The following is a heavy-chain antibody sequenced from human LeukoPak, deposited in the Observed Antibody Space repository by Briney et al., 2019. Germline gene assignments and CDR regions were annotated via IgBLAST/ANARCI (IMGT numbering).Heavy chain of an antibody. CDR2: INPNSGGT. D-gene: IGHD3-10*01. CDR1: GYTFTNYA. CDR3: ARERSSYYYGSGSYGYDY. V-gene: IGHV1-2*02. Sequence: ASVKVSCKASGYTFTNYAMNWVRQAPGQGLEWMGWINPNSGGTNYAQKFQGRVTMTRDTSISTAYMELSRLRSDDTAVYYCARERSSYYYGSGSYGYDYWGQGTLVTVSS. J-gene: IGHJ4*02.